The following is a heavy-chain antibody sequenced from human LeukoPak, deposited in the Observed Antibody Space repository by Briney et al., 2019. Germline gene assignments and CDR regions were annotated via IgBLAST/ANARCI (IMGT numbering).Heavy chain of an antibody. D-gene: IGHD6-19*01. CDR2: IYTSGST. CDR3: ASSSSGWFWNY. Sequence: SETLSLACTVSGGSISSYYWTWIRQPAGKGLEWIGRIYTSGSTNYNPSLKSRVTMSVDTSKNQFSLKLSSVTAADTAVYYCASSSSGWFWNYWSQGTLVTVSS. CDR1: GGSISSYY. J-gene: IGHJ4*01. V-gene: IGHV4-4*07.